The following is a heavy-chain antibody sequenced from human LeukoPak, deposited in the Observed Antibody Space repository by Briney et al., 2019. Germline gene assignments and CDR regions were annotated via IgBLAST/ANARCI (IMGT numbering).Heavy chain of an antibody. CDR3: ARADGSGNYYYYGMDV. D-gene: IGHD3-10*01. Sequence: GGSLRLSCVTSGLTFTNHGFHWLRQAADKGLEWVAFVRNDGFDTYHSNSVKGRFSISRDDSKNTVYLQMNSLRAEDTAVYYCARADGSGNYYYYGMDVWGQGTTVTVSS. CDR1: GLTFTNHG. J-gene: IGHJ6*02. V-gene: IGHV3-30*02. CDR2: VRNDGFDT.